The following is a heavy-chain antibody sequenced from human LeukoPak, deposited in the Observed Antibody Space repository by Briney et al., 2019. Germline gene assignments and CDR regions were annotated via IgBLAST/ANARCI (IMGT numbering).Heavy chain of an antibody. CDR3: AREVDYGDHGWFDP. Sequence: SETLSLTCTVSGGSISSGDYYWSWIRQPPGKGLEWIGYIYYSGRTHYNPSLKSRVNISVDTSKNQFSLKLSSVTAADTAVYYCAREVDYGDHGWFDPWGQGTLVTVSS. CDR1: GGSISSGDYY. V-gene: IGHV4-30-4*01. J-gene: IGHJ5*02. D-gene: IGHD4-17*01. CDR2: IYYSGRT.